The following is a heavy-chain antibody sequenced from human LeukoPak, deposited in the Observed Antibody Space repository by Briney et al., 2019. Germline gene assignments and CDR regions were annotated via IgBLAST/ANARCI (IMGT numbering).Heavy chain of an antibody. D-gene: IGHD2-15*01. V-gene: IGHV4-59*01. CDR1: GGSISSYY. Sequence: SETLSLTCTVSGGSISSYYCSWIRQPPGKGREWIGYIYYSGSTNYNPSLKSRVTISVDTSKNQFSLKLSSVTAADTAVYYCARARGYCSGGSCYARTHYYGMDVWGQGTTVTVSS. J-gene: IGHJ6*02. CDR2: IYYSGST. CDR3: ARARGYCSGGSCYARTHYYGMDV.